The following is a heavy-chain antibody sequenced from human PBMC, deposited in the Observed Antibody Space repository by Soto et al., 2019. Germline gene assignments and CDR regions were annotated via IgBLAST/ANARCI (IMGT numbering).Heavy chain of an antibody. D-gene: IGHD2-2*01. Sequence: VESLRICCKVSGYSFTSYWIVWVLQMPGKGLEWMGIIYPGDSDTRYSPSFQGQVTISADKSISTAYLQWSSLKASDTAMYYCARLAVPAALVGMDVWGQGTTVTV. J-gene: IGHJ6*02. CDR3: ARLAVPAALVGMDV. CDR1: GYSFTSYW. V-gene: IGHV5-51*01. CDR2: IYPGDSDT.